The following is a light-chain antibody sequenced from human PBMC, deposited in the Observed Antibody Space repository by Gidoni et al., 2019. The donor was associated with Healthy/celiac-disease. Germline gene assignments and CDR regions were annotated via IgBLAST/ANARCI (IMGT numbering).Light chain of an antibody. Sequence: EIVLTQSPGTLSLSPGERATLSCRASQSVSSTYLAWYQQKPGQAPRLPIYGASIRATGIPDRFSGSGSGTDFTLTISRLEPEDFAVYYCQQYVNSPKTFGQGTKVDI. J-gene: IGKJ1*01. V-gene: IGKV3-20*01. CDR2: GAS. CDR3: QQYVNSPKT. CDR1: QSVSSTY.